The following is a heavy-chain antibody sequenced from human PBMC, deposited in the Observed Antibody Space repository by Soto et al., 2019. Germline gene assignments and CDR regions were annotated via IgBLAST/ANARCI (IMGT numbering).Heavy chain of an antibody. J-gene: IGHJ4*02. CDR1: GGTLSSYT. CDR2: VIPNLGVT. V-gene: IGHV1-69*08. CDR3: ARDKGDCSDTSCPDFDY. Sequence: QVQLVQSGAEVKKPGSSVKVSCKASGGTLSSYTFSWVRQAPGQGLEWMGRVIPNLGVTNYAKKFQGRFTLVVDTSTSTAYMELNRLRYEDTAVYYCARDKGDCSDTSCPDFDYWGQGPLVTVSS. D-gene: IGHD2-15*01.